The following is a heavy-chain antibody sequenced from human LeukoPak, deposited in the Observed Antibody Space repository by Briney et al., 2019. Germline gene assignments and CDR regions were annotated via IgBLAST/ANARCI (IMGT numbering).Heavy chain of an antibody. V-gene: IGHV4-59*01. CDR1: GGSISSYY. J-gene: IGHJ3*02. D-gene: IGHD3-22*01. CDR3: ARDSGNDSSGYYSAFDI. Sequence: SETLSLTCTVSGGSISSYYWSWIRQPPGKGLEWIGYIYYSGSTNYNPSLKSRVTISVDTSKNQFSLKLNSVTAADTAVYYCARDSGNDSSGYYSAFDIWGQGTMVTVSS. CDR2: IYYSGST.